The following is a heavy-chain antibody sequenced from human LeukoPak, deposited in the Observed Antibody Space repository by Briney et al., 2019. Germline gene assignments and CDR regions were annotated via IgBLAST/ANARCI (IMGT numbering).Heavy chain of an antibody. CDR1: GFTFSRYW. V-gene: IGHV3-7*03. J-gene: IGHJ4*02. Sequence: GGSLRLSCAASGFTFSRYWMSWVRQAPGKELEWVANIKQDGSEKYYVDSVKGRFTISRDNAKNSMYLQMNSLRAEDTAVYYCARDKGSDEGSKFDHWGQGTLVTVSS. CDR2: IKQDGSEK. CDR3: ARDKGSDEGSKFDH.